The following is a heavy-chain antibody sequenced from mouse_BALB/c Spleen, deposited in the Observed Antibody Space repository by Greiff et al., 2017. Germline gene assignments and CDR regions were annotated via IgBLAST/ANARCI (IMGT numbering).Heavy chain of an antibody. D-gene: IGHD2-14*01. V-gene: IGHV1-67*01. Sequence: QVQLQQSGPELVRPGVSVKISCKGSGYTFTDYAMHWVKQSHAKSLEWIGVISTYSGYTNYNQKFKGKATMTVDKSSSTAYMELARLTSEDSAIYYCAKGDRYDEAMDYWGQGTSVTVSS. J-gene: IGHJ4*01. CDR3: AKGDRYDEAMDY. CDR2: ISTYSGYT. CDR1: GYTFTDYA.